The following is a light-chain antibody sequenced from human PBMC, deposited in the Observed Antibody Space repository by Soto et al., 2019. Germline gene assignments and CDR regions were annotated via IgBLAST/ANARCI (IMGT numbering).Light chain of an antibody. Sequence: DIQMTQSPSTLSASVGDRVTITCRASQSISSWLAWYQQKPGKAPKLLIYDASSLESWVPSRFSGSGSGTEFTLTISSLQPDDFATYYCQQYNDALWTFGQGTKVEIK. J-gene: IGKJ1*01. CDR1: QSISSW. CDR3: QQYNDALWT. CDR2: DAS. V-gene: IGKV1-5*01.